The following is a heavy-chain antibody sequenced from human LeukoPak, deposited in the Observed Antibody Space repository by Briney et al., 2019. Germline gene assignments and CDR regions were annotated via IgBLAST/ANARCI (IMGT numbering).Heavy chain of an antibody. D-gene: IGHD2-2*01. CDR3: STRCTNTTCSGNWFDP. J-gene: IGHJ5*02. CDR1: GFTFSSYG. Sequence: GGSLRLSCEASGFTFSSYGMNWVRQAPGKGLEWVSAISNSGGITHYADSVKGRFTISRDKSKSTLFLQMNTLKTEDTAVYYCSTRCTNTTCSGNWFDPWGQGTLVTVSS. V-gene: IGHV3-23*01. CDR2: ISNSGGIT.